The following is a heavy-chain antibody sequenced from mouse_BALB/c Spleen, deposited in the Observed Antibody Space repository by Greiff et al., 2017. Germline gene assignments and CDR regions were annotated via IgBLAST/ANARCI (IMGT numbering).Heavy chain of an antibody. CDR1: GFTFSDYY. Sequence: EVMLVESGGGLVKPGGSLKLSCAASGFTFSDYYMYWVRQTPEKRLEWVATISDGGSYTYYPDSVKGRFTISRDNAKNNLYLQMSSLKSEDTAMYYCARAPFYGNYGGYAMDYWGQGTSVTVSS. CDR3: ARAPFYGNYGGYAMDY. J-gene: IGHJ4*01. V-gene: IGHV5-4*02. CDR2: ISDGGSYT. D-gene: IGHD2-10*01.